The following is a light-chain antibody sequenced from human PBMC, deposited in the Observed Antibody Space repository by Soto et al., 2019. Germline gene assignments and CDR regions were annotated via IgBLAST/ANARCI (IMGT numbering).Light chain of an antibody. V-gene: IGKV3-20*01. CDR2: GAS. Sequence: IVLTQSPGTLSLSPGERATLSCGASQSVTNNFLAWYQQKPGQAPRLLIYGASSRATGVPDRFSGSGSGTDFPLPISKLEAVDFAVYFCQQYCTPLFTFGPGTKVDIK. CDR3: QQYCTPLFT. CDR1: QSVTNNF. J-gene: IGKJ3*01.